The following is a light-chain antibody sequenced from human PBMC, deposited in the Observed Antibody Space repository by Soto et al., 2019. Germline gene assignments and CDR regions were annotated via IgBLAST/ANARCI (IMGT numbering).Light chain of an antibody. CDR2: GAS. V-gene: IGKV3-15*01. CDR3: QQYNNWPPTT. CDR1: QTVSTN. Sequence: VMTQSPDTLSMSPGERATLSCWASQTVSTNLAWYQQKPGQAPRLLIFGASTRATGIPARFSGSGSGTEFPLTISSLQSEDSAVYYCQQYNNWPPTTFGQGTKVEIK. J-gene: IGKJ1*01.